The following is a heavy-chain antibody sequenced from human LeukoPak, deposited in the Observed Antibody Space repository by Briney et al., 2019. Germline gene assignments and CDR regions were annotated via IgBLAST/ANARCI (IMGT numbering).Heavy chain of an antibody. D-gene: IGHD3-10*01. V-gene: IGHV4-34*01. CDR1: GFTFSDYR. J-gene: IGHJ4*02. CDR2: INRGGST. CDR3: ARNYNYGRYFFDS. Sequence: GSLRLSCATSGFTFSDYRMNWVRQPPGKGLEWIGEINRGGSTNYNPSLKSRITISVDTSKNQFSLKLTSVTAADTAVYYCARNYNYGRYFFDSWGQGILVTVSS.